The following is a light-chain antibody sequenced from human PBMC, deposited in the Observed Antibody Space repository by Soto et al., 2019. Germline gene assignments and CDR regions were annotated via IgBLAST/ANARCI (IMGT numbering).Light chain of an antibody. V-gene: IGKV1-9*01. CDR3: QKYNSPT. CDR1: QGISSY. CDR2: AAS. Sequence: DIQMTQSPPTLSSYLLDIVTITCRASQGISSYLAWYQQKPGKAPKLLIYAASTLQSGVPSRFSGSGSGTEFTLTISSLKPDDFATYYCQKYNSPTFGQGTKVDIK. J-gene: IGKJ1*01.